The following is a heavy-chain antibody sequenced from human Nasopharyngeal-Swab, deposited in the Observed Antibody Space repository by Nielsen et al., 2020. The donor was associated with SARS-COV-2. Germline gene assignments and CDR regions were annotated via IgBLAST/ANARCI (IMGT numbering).Heavy chain of an antibody. CDR2: ISWDGGST. D-gene: IGHD5-18*01. J-gene: IGHJ4*02. CDR1: GFTFDDYT. V-gene: IGHV3-43*01. CDR3: AKDMDTAMVTGGFDY. Sequence: GGSLRLSCAASGFTFDDYTMHWVRQAPGKGLEWVSLISWDGGSTYYADSVKGRFTISRDNSKNSLYLQMNSLRTEDTALYYCAKDMDTAMVTGGFDYWGQGTLATVSS.